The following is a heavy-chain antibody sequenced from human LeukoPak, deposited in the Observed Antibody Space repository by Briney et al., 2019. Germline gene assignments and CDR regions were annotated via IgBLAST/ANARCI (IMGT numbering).Heavy chain of an antibody. D-gene: IGHD3-22*01. CDR1: GYTFTSYG. CDR2: ISAYNGNT. CDR3: ARGPTWKYYYDSSGYYSYFDY. J-gene: IGHJ4*02. V-gene: IGHV1-18*01. Sequence: ASVTVSCKASGYTFTSYGISWVRQAPGQGLEWMGWISAYNGNTNYAQKLQGRVTMTTDTSTSTAYMELRSLRSDDTAVYYCARGPTWKYYYDSSGYYSYFDYWGQGTLVTVSS.